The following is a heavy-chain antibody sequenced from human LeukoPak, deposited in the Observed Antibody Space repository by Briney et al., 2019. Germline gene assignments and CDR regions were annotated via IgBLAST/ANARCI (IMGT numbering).Heavy chain of an antibody. CDR3: AREAAGGGPFDY. Sequence: PSETLSLTCAVYGGSFSGYYWSWIRQPPGKGLEWIGYIYYSGSTNYNPSLKSRVTISVDTSKNQFSLKLSSVTAADTAVYYCAREAAGGGPFDYWGQGTLVTVSS. V-gene: IGHV4-59*01. D-gene: IGHD6-13*01. CDR2: IYYSGST. CDR1: GGSFSGYY. J-gene: IGHJ4*02.